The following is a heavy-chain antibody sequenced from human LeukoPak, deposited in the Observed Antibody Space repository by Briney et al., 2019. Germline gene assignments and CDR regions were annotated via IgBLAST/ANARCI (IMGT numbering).Heavy chain of an antibody. D-gene: IGHD6-25*01. V-gene: IGHV4-59*01. CDR2: IYHTGST. CDR1: GGSISSYY. Sequence: SETLSLTCTVSGGSISSYYWSWIRQPPGQGLEWIGNIYHTGSTNYNPSLSSRVTISIDTAKNQFSLKLTSVTAADTAVYYCARRGRNSSGWQDYLWGQGTLVTVSS. J-gene: IGHJ4*02. CDR3: ARRGRNSSGWQDYL.